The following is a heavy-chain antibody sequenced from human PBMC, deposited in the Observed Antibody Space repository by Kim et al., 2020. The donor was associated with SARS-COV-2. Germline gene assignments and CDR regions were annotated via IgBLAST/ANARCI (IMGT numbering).Heavy chain of an antibody. V-gene: IGHV3-33*01. J-gene: IGHJ4*02. CDR1: GFTFSSYG. CDR2: IWYDGSNK. Sequence: GGSLRLSCAASGFTFSSYGMHWVRQAPGKGLEWVAVIWYDGSNKYYADSVKGRFTISRDNSKNTLYLQMNSLRAEDTAVYYCARDCSGGSCYDFDYWGQGTLVTVSS. CDR3: ARDCSGGSCYDFDY. D-gene: IGHD2-15*01.